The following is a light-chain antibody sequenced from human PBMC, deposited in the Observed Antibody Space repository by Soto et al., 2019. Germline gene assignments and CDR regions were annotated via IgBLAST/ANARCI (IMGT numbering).Light chain of an antibody. CDR1: QSLSSIN. Sequence: IAVTRSASTLSSYPWERATLSCRSSQSLSSINLAWYQQKPGQAPRPLIYGVSSRATGIPDRFSGSGSGTDFTLTISRLEPEDFAVYYCQQYGSSPWTFGQRTNVDVK. V-gene: IGKV3-20*01. J-gene: IGKJ1*01. CDR2: GVS. CDR3: QQYGSSPWT.